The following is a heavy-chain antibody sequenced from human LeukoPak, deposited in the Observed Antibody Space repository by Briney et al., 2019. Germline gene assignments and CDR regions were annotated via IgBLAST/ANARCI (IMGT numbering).Heavy chain of an antibody. CDR1: GFTFSNYA. V-gene: IGHV3-64*01. J-gene: IGHJ4*02. Sequence: GGSLRLSCAASGFTFSNYAMHWVRQAPGKGLEYVSGISSNGGSTFYATSVKGRFTISRDNSKNTLYLQMNSLRAEDTAVYYCAKDAVEGIEWDYWGQGTLVTVSS. D-gene: IGHD2-8*01. CDR3: AKDAVEGIEWDY. CDR2: ISSNGGST.